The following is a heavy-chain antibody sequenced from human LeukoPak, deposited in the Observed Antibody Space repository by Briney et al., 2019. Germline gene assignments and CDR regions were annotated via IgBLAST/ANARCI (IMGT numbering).Heavy chain of an antibody. CDR1: GFTVSNNF. CDR2: IYSGGST. CDR3: AGSRYGDYYVDY. D-gene: IGHD4-17*01. V-gene: IGHV3-53*04. J-gene: IGHJ4*02. Sequence: SGGSLRLSCAASGFTVSNNFLSWVRQAPGKGLEWVLVIYSGGSTDYGDSVKGRFTISRHNSKNTLYLQMNSLRAEDTAVYYCAGSRYGDYYVDYWGQGTLVTVSS.